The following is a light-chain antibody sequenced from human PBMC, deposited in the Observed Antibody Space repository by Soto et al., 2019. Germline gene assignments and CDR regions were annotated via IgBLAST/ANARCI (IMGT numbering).Light chain of an antibody. Sequence: EIVMTQSPATLSVSPGEGVTLSCRASQRLTNNLAWYQQSPGQAPRLLIYGASTRATGIPTRFSGSGTGTEFTLTISSLESEDFALYYCQQYNNWPRTFGGGTKVDI. J-gene: IGKJ4*01. CDR1: QRLTNN. V-gene: IGKV3D-15*01. CDR2: GAS. CDR3: QQYNNWPRT.